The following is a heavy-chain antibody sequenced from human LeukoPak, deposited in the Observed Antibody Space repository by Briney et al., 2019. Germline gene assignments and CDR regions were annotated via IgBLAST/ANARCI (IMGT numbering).Heavy chain of an antibody. CDR2: ISGSGGST. V-gene: IGHV3-23*01. CDR1: GFTFSSYA. CDR3: VVVPAAIDY. Sequence: VGSLLLSCAASGFTFSSYAMSWVRQAPGKGLEWVSAISGSGGSTYYADSVKGRFTISRDNSKNTLYLQMNSLRAEDTAVYYAVVVPAAIDYRGTGNPGTVSS. D-gene: IGHD2-2*01. J-gene: IGHJ4*02.